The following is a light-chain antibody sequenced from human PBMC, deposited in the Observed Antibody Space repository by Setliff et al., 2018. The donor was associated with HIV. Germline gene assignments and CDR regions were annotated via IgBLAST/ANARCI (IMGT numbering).Light chain of an antibody. Sequence: QSVLTQPASVSGSPGQSITMSCTGTSSDVGGYNYVSWYQHHPGKAPKLMIYEVTNRPSGVSSRFSGSKSGNTASLTIFGLQAEDEADYYCGSYTNSNSYVFGTGTKVTVL. J-gene: IGLJ1*01. CDR1: SSDVGGYNY. V-gene: IGLV2-14*01. CDR2: EVT. CDR3: GSYTNSNSYV.